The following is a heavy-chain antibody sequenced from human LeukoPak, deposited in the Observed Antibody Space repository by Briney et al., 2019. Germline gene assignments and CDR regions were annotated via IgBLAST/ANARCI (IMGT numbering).Heavy chain of an antibody. J-gene: IGHJ4*02. CDR1: GGSISSSSYW. CDR2: IYFSGST. Sequence: SETLSLTCTVSGGSISSSSYWWGWIRQPPGKGLEWIGSIYFSGSTYYNPSLKCLVTISVDTSKHQFSLQLSSVTAADTAVYYCARVASSAPLWTIYFDYWGEGTLVTVSS. D-gene: IGHD6-6*01. V-gene: IGHV4-39*07. CDR3: ARVASSAPLWTIYFDY.